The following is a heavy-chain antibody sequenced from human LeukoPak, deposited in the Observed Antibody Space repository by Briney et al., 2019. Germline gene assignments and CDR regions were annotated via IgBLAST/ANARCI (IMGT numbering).Heavy chain of an antibody. J-gene: IGHJ5*02. D-gene: IGHD3-10*01. CDR3: ARAYLLRDYYGSGRHRFDP. CDR1: GYTFTSYG. CDR2: ISAYNGNT. V-gene: IGHV1-18*01. Sequence: ASVKVSCKASGYTFTSYGISWVRQAPGQGLEWMGWISAYNGNTNYAQKLQGRVTMTTDTSTSTAYMELRSLRSDDTAVYYCARAYLLRDYYGSGRHRFDPWGQGTLVTVSS.